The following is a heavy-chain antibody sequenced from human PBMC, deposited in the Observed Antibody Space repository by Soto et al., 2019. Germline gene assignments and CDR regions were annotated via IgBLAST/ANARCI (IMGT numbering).Heavy chain of an antibody. CDR3: AGMFWFGDLLCEY. CDR1: DDSITSGAYY. D-gene: IGHD3-10*01. J-gene: IGHJ4*02. V-gene: IGHV4-39*01. CDR2: IQYRGST. Sequence: SETLSLTCTVSDDSITSGAYYWGLIRQPPGKGLEWIGTIQYRGSTYYNPSLKSRVTMSLDTSKNQYSLRLSSVTAADTAVYFGAGMFWFGDLLCEYWGPGTLVTVSS.